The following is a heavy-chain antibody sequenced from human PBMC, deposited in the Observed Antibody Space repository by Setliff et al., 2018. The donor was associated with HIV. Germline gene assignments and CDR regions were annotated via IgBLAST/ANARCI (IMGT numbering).Heavy chain of an antibody. V-gene: IGHV4-59*08. CDR2: IYNSAST. J-gene: IGHJ4*02. CDR3: ARHSPSDY. CDR1: GDSISTDY. Sequence: PSETLSLTCTVSGDSISTDYWTWIRQPPGKGLEWIGCIYNSASTSYNPSLKSRVTISVDTSKNQFSLKLSSVTAADTAVYYCARHSPSDYWGQGTLVTVSS.